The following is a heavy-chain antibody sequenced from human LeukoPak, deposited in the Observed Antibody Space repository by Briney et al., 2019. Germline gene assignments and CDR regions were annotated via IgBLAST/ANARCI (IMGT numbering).Heavy chain of an antibody. CDR3: ARSPIFGVVINYNWFDP. J-gene: IGHJ5*02. CDR1: GGSFSGYY. D-gene: IGHD3-3*01. CDR2: INHSGST. Sequence: SETLSLTCAVYGGSFSGYYWSWIRQPPGKGLEWIGEINHSGSTNYNPSLKSRVTISVDTSKNQFSMKLSSVTAADTAVYYCARSPIFGVVINYNWFDPWGQGTLVTVSS. V-gene: IGHV4-34*01.